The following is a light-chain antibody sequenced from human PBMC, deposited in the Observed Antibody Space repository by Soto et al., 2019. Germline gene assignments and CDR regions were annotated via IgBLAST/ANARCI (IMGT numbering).Light chain of an antibody. CDR1: QGINNW. V-gene: IGKV1-12*01. Sequence: DIQITQSPSSVSASVGDRVTITCRSSQGINNWLAWYQQKPGKAPELLIYAVSYLQSGVPSRFSGSGSGTDFTLTISSLQPEDFATYFCKQSSAFPLTLGGGTKVDIK. CDR3: KQSSAFPLT. J-gene: IGKJ4*01. CDR2: AVS.